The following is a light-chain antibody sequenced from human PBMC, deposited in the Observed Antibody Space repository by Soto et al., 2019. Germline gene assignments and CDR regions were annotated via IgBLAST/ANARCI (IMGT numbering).Light chain of an antibody. CDR2: AAS. V-gene: IGKV1-8*01. CDR1: QGISSY. CDR3: QQYYSYPLT. J-gene: IGKJ4*01. Sequence: IQMTQSPSSLSASLGDRVTITCRASQGISSYLAWYQQKPGKAPKLLIYAASTLQSGVPSRFSGSGSGTDFTLTISCLQSEDFATYYCQQYYSYPLTFGGGTKVDIK.